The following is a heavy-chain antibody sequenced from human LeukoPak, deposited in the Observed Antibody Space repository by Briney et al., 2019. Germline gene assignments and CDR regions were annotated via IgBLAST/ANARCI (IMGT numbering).Heavy chain of an antibody. CDR3: AREPYSGYDY. J-gene: IGHJ4*02. D-gene: IGHD5-12*01. CDR2: ISSSGSTI. CDR1: GFTFSSYE. V-gene: IGHV3-48*03. Sequence: PGGSLRLSCAASGFTFSSYEMNWVRQAPGQGLEWVSYISSSGSTIYYADSVKGRFTISRDNAKNSLYLQMNSLRAEDTAVYYCAREPYSGYDYWGQGTLVTVSS.